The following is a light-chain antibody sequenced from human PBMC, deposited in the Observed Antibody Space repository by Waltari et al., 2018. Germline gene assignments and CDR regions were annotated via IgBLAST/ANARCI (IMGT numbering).Light chain of an antibody. CDR2: MND. CDR1: SSSLGSNY. J-gene: IGLJ2*01. Sequence: SVLTQPPSASGTPGQRVTIPCSGSSSSLGSNYVFWYQQVPGTAPKLLIYMNDQRPSGVPDRFSGSKSGTSASLAISGLQSEDEADYYCRAWDTSLSGVLFGGGTKVTVL. CDR3: RAWDTSLSGVL. V-gene: IGLV1-47*01.